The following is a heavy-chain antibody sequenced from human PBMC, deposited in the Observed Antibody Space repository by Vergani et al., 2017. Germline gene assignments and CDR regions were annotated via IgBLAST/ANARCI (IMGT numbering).Heavy chain of an antibody. CDR1: GFTFKNNT. Sequence: VQLVESGGGLVKPGGSPRLSCEGSGFTFKNNTMTWVRQAPGKGLEWVSSISSSSAYLHYADSVKGRFTISRDNAKKSLFLQMNNLRADDTAVYYCASRVSANGGLDTWGQGTLVTVSS. V-gene: IGHV3-21*02. CDR3: ASRVSANGGLDT. D-gene: IGHD2-15*01. J-gene: IGHJ5*02. CDR2: ISSSSAYL.